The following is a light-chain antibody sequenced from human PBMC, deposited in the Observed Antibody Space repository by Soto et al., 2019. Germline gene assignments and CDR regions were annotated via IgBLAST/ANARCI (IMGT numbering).Light chain of an antibody. V-gene: IGLV2-14*03. J-gene: IGLJ1*01. CDR2: DVS. CDR3: NSYTSTSTSYV. Sequence: QSALTQPASVSGSPGQSITISCTGTSSDVGGYNYVSWYQHHPGKAPKLMIYDVSNRPSGVSNRFSGSKSGNTASLTISGLQAEDEADYYCNSYTSTSTSYVFGTGTKPTVL. CDR1: SSDVGGYNY.